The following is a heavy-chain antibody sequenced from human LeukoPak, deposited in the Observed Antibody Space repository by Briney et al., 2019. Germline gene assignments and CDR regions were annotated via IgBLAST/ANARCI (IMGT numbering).Heavy chain of an antibody. Sequence: SEALSLTCTVSGGSLSSGSYYWRWVRQPAGAGLEWIGRIYTSGSTNYNPSLKGRVTISLDTSKNQFSLKMSSVTAADTAVYYCARRWDYGSGRGYYYYYMDVWGKGTTVTISS. CDR2: IYTSGST. D-gene: IGHD3-10*01. CDR3: ARRWDYGSGRGYYYYYMDV. CDR1: GGSLSSGSYY. J-gene: IGHJ6*03. V-gene: IGHV4-61*02.